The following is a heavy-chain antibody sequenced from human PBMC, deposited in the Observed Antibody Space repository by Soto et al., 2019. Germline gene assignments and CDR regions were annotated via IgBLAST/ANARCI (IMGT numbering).Heavy chain of an antibody. Sequence: ASVKVSCKASGYTFTSYDINWVRQATGQGLEWMGWMNPNSGNTNYAQKLQGRVTMTTDTSTSTAYMELRSLRSDDTAVYYCARDALRLWDYYYYMDVWGKGTTVTVSS. CDR3: ARDALRLWDYYYYMDV. V-gene: IGHV1-18*01. CDR1: GYTFTSYD. CDR2: MNPNSGNT. J-gene: IGHJ6*03. D-gene: IGHD3-10*01.